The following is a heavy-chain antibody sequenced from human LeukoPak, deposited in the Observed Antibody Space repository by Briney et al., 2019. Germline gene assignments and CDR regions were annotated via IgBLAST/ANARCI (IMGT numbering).Heavy chain of an antibody. D-gene: IGHD3-16*02. Sequence: SGGSLRLSCAASGFTFTDYAMHWVRQAPGKGLEWVALISNDGNRKDYADSVKGRFTISRDNSKNTLYLQMNSLRAEDTAVYYCAKPYRLRLGELSYFDYWGQGTLVTVSS. CDR2: ISNDGNRK. J-gene: IGHJ4*02. CDR3: AKPYRLRLGELSYFDY. V-gene: IGHV3-30-3*02. CDR1: GFTFTDYA.